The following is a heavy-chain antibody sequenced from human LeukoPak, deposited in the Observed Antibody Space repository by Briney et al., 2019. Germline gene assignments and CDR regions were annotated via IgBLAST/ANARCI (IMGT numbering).Heavy chain of an antibody. CDR1: GFTFSNYP. D-gene: IGHD3-10*01. Sequence: GGSLRLSCAASGFTFSNYPMNWVRQAPGKGLEWVSYIGSGGSPIYYADSVRGRFSISRDNAKNSLYLQMSSLRAEDTAVYYCARDAYYYGSGSYIGDWGQGTLVTVSS. CDR2: IGSGGSPI. J-gene: IGHJ4*02. CDR3: ARDAYYYGSGSYIGD. V-gene: IGHV3-48*03.